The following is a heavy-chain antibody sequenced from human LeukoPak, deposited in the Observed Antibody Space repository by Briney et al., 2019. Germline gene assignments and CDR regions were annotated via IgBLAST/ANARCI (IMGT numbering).Heavy chain of an antibody. CDR1: GFTFSVYV. J-gene: IGHJ4*02. CDR3: ARDSAMVTLSFDY. Sequence: GGSLRLSCAASGFTFSVYVMNWVRQAPGKGLEWVASISRGSRTTYHADPLKGRFTISRDNAKDSPSLQRDSLRAEDTPVYYGARDSAMVTLSFDYWGQGTLVTVSS. D-gene: IGHD4/OR15-4a*01. CDR2: ISRGSRTT. V-gene: IGHV3-48*01.